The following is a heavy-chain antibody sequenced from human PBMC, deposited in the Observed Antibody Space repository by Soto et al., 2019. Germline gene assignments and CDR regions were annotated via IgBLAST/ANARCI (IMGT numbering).Heavy chain of an antibody. Sequence: QVQLQQWGAGLLKPSETLSLTCAVYGGSFSGYYWSWIRQPPGKGLEWIGEINHSGSTNYNPSLQGRAIISVVTSKNQFSPKLSSVTAADTAVYYCARGGIVVVPARGWFDPWGQGTLVTVSS. J-gene: IGHJ5*02. CDR3: ARGGIVVVPARGWFDP. D-gene: IGHD2-2*01. V-gene: IGHV4-34*01. CDR1: GGSFSGYY. CDR2: INHSGST.